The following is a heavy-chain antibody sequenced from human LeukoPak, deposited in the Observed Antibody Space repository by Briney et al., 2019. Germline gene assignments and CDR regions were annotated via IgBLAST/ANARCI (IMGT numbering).Heavy chain of an antibody. J-gene: IGHJ4*02. CDR1: GGSMSTYY. Sequence: PSETLSLTCTVSGGSMSTYYWTWIRQPPGKGLEWIGYIYYSGSTNYNPSLKSRVTISVDTSKNQFSLKLSSVTAADTAVYYCARGSGWYDYWGQGTLVTVSS. CDR3: ARGSGWYDY. V-gene: IGHV4-59*01. CDR2: IYYSGST. D-gene: IGHD6-19*01.